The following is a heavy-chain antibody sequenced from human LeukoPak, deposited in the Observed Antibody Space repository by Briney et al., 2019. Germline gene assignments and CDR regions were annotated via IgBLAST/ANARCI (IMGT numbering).Heavy chain of an antibody. D-gene: IGHD4/OR15-4a*01. V-gene: IGHV3-74*01. J-gene: IGHJ4*02. CDR1: GFTFSSYW. CDR3: AKDTGAWAIGY. CDR2: INSDGIST. Sequence: PGGSLRLSCAASGFTFSSYWMHWVRQAPGKGLVWVSRINSDGISTNYADSVRGRFTISRDHPKNTLYVQMSSLRVEDTAVYYCAKDTGAWAIGYWGQGTLVIVSS.